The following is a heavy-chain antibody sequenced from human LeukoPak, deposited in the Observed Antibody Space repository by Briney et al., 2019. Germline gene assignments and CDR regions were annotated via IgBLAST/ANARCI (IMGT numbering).Heavy chain of an antibody. J-gene: IGHJ6*02. D-gene: IGHD2-8*01. V-gene: IGHV3-9*01. CDR1: GFTFDDYA. CDR3: AVLHYYAMDV. CDR2: ISWNSGTK. Sequence: GGSLRLSCAASGFTFDDYAMHWVRQAPGKGLEWVSGISWNSGTKGYAGSVKGRFTISRDNAKNSLYLQMDSLRGEDAALYYCAVLHYYAMDVWGQGTTVTVSS.